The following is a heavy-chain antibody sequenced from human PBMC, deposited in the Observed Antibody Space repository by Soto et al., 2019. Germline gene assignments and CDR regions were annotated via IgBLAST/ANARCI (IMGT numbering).Heavy chain of an antibody. CDR2: IGIGSSTT. D-gene: IGHD3-22*01. CDR3: ARDQLYYNDISGRPLNAFDV. CDR1: GFTFSSYA. Sequence: LSCAASGFTFSSYAMSWVRQAPGKGLEWVSYIGIGSSTTYYADSVKGRFTISRDNAKNSLYLQMNSLRAEDTAVYYCARDQLYYNDISGRPLNAFDVWGQGTMVT. J-gene: IGHJ3*01. V-gene: IGHV3-48*01.